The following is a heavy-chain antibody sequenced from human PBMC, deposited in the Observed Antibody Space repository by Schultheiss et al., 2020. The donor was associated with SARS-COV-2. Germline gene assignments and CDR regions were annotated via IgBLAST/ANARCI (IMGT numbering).Heavy chain of an antibody. J-gene: IGHJ4*02. CDR2: ISGSGGST. CDR1: GFTFSSYA. Sequence: GGSLRLSCAASGFTFSSYAMSWVRQAPGKGLEWVSAISGSGGSTYYADSVKGRFTISRDNSKNTLYLQMNSLRAEDTAVYYCARGDYGGNSAFDYWGQGTLVTVSS. D-gene: IGHD4-23*01. CDR3: ARGDYGGNSAFDY. V-gene: IGHV3-23*01.